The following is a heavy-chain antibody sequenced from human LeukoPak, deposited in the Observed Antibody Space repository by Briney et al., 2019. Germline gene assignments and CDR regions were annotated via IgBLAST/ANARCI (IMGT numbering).Heavy chain of an antibody. J-gene: IGHJ4*02. CDR2: ISPGDSNI. CDR3: ARRRGSSSLDY. V-gene: IGHV5-51*01. D-gene: IGHD6-6*01. CDR1: GYNFANYW. Sequence: GESLKISCKGSGYNFANYWIGWVRQMPEKGLEWMGIISPGDSNITYSPSFQGQVTFSADKSISTAYLQWSSLKASDTAIYYCARRRGSSSLDYWGQGTLVAVSP.